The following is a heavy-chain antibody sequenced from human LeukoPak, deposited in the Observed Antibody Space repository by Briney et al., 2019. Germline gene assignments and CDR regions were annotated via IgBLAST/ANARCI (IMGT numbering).Heavy chain of an antibody. Sequence: GGSLRLSCAASGFTFSNAWMNWVRQAPGKGLEWVSAISGSGGSTYYADSVKGRFTISRDNSKNTLYLQMNSLRAEDTAVYYCARLGYFGSGLHWYFDLWGRGTLVTVSS. D-gene: IGHD3-10*01. J-gene: IGHJ2*01. CDR3: ARLGYFGSGLHWYFDL. CDR1: GFTFSNAW. CDR2: ISGSGGST. V-gene: IGHV3-23*01.